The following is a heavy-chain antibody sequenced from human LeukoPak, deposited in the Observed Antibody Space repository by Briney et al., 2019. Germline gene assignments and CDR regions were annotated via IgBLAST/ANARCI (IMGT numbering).Heavy chain of an antibody. Sequence: SGGSLRLSCVASGFTFSSYSMNWVRQAPGKGLEWVSYISSRSSTIYYADSVKGRFTISRDSAKNSLYLEMNSLRDEDTAVYYCARDADSGSFYWGQGILVTVSS. V-gene: IGHV3-48*02. D-gene: IGHD1-26*01. CDR3: ARDADSGSFY. CDR1: GFTFSSYS. CDR2: ISSRSSTI. J-gene: IGHJ4*02.